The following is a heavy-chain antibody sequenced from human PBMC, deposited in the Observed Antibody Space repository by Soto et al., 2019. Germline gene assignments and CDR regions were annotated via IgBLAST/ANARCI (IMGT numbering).Heavy chain of an antibody. V-gene: IGHV1-46*01. J-gene: IGHJ3*02. CDR3: ARGSRYDYGVNGAFHI. D-gene: IGHD4-17*01. CDR1: GYTFTSYY. Sequence: ASVKVSCKASGYTFTSYYMHWVRQAPGQGLEWMGIINPSGGSTSYAQKFQGRVTMTRDTSTSTVYMELSSLRSEDTAVYYCARGSRYDYGVNGAFHIWGQGTMVTVSS. CDR2: INPSGGST.